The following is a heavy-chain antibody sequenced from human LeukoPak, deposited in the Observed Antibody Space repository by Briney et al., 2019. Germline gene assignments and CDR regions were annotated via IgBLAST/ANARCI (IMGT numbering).Heavy chain of an antibody. CDR3: ARERGGDYYDSSGYPLDY. CDR1: GGTFSSYA. D-gene: IGHD3-22*01. CDR2: IIPIFGTA. J-gene: IGHJ4*02. V-gene: IGHV1-69*05. Sequence: ASVKVSCKASGGTFSSYAISWVRQAPGQGLEWMGGIIPIFGTANYAQKFQGRVTITTDESTSTAYMELSSLRSKDTAVYYCARERGGDYYDSSGYPLDYWGQGTLVTVSS.